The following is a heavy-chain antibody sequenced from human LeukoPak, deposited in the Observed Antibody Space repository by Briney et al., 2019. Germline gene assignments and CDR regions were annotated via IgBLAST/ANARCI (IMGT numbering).Heavy chain of an antibody. CDR1: GYTFTGYY. V-gene: IGHV1-2*02. CDR2: INPNSGGT. D-gene: IGHD6-13*01. Sequence: ASVKVSCKASGYTFTGYYMHWVRQAPGQGLEWMGWINPNSGGTNYAQKFQGGVTMTRDTSISTAYMELSRLRSDDTAVYYCARGVGIAAAGYYYYYYMDVWGKGTTVTVSS. J-gene: IGHJ6*03. CDR3: ARGVGIAAAGYYYYYYMDV.